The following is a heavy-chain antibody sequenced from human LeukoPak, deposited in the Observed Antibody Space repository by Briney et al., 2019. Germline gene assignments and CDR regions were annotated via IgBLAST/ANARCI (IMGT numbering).Heavy chain of an antibody. CDR3: ARAIVVVATTPFVWYFDL. V-gene: IGHV4-4*07. CDR1: GGSISTFY. D-gene: IGHD2-15*01. Sequence: SGTLSLTCTVSGGSISTFYWDWIRQPAGKGLEWIGRFSTSGGTNYNPSLKSRVTMSVDTSKNQFSLKLSSVTPADTAVYYCARAIVVVATTPFVWYFDLWGRGTRVAVSS. J-gene: IGHJ2*01. CDR2: FSTSGGT.